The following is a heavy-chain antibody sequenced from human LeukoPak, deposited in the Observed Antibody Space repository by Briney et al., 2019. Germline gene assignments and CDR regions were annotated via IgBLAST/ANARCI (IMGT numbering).Heavy chain of an antibody. CDR2: ISAYNGNT. Sequence: GASVKVSCKPSGYTFNSYTISWVRQAPGQRLEWVGWISAYNGNTRYAEELQGRITMTTDTSRTTAYMELRSLTSDDTAIYYCARGAGQLELLDYWGQGTLVTVSS. V-gene: IGHV1-18*01. CDR1: GYTFNSYT. J-gene: IGHJ4*02. CDR3: ARGAGQLELLDY. D-gene: IGHD1-1*01.